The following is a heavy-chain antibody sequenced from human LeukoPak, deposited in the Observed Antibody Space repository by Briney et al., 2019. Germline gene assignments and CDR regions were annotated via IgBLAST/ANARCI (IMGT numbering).Heavy chain of an antibody. V-gene: IGHV3-23*01. CDR2: ISGSGGST. J-gene: IGHJ6*03. CDR3: AKGGSGWTPYYYYMDV. Sequence: GGSLRLSCAASGFTFSSYGMIWVRQAPGKGLEWVSAISGSGGSTYYADSVKGRFTISRDNSKNTLYLQMNSLRAEDTAVYYCAKGGSGWTPYYYYMDVWGKGTTVTISS. CDR1: GFTFSSYG. D-gene: IGHD6-19*01.